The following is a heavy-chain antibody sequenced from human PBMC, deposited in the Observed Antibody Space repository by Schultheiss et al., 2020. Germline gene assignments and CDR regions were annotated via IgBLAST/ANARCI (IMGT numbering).Heavy chain of an antibody. CDR3: ARQLRYFDWLPGRIDY. Sequence: AETLSLTCTVSGGSISSYYWSWIRQPPGKGLEWIGYIYYSGSTNYNPSLKSRVTISVDTSTNQFSLKLSSVTAADTAVYYCARQLRYFDWLPGRIDYWGQGTLVTVSS. CDR1: GGSISSYY. V-gene: IGHV4-59*01. J-gene: IGHJ4*02. D-gene: IGHD3-9*01. CDR2: IYYSGST.